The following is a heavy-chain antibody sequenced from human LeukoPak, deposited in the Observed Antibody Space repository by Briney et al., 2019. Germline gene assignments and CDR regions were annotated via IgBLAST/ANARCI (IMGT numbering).Heavy chain of an antibody. CDR1: GGSISSSSYY. CDR3: ARQRYFDWSHDFDY. CDR2: IYYSGST. V-gene: IGHV4-39*01. D-gene: IGHD3-9*01. J-gene: IGHJ4*02. Sequence: PSETLSLTCTVSGGSISSSSYYWGWIRQPPGKGLEWIGSIYYSGSTYYNPSLKSRVTISVDTSKSQFSLKLSSVTAADTAVYYCARQRYFDWSHDFDYWGQGTLVTVSS.